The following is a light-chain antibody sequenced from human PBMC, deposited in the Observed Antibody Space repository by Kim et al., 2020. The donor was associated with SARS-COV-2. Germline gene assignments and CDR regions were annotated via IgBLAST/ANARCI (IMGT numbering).Light chain of an antibody. CDR3: QSSVT. J-gene: IGKJ2*01. CDR2: DAS. Sequence: EIVLTQSPATLSLSPGERATVSCRASQSVSSSLAWYQQKPGQSPRLLMYDASKRATGIPARFSGSGSGTDFTLTISSLEPDDVAIYYCQSSVTFGKGTKLEI. CDR1: QSVSSS. V-gene: IGKV3-11*01.